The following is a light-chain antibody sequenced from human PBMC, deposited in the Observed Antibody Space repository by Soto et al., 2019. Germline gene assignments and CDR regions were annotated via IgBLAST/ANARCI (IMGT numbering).Light chain of an antibody. CDR1: QSVGSN. CDR3: QQYNNWPYT. J-gene: IGKJ2*01. V-gene: IGKV3-15*01. CDR2: GAS. Sequence: EIVMTQSPATLSVSPGERATLSCRASQSVGSNLAWYQQRPGQAPRPLIYGASTRAIGIPPRFSGSGSGTEFTLTISSLQSEDFAVYYCQQYNNWPYTFGRATKLEIK.